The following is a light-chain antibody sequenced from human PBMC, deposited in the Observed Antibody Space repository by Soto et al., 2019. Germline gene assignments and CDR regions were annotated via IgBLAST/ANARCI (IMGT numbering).Light chain of an antibody. Sequence: EIVLTQSPATLSVSPGERATLSCRASQSVGNNFAWYQQKPGQAPRLLIFATSTRATAVPARFSGSGSGTEFTLTISSLQSEDFAVYYCQQYGDLPLTFGGGAKVEIE. J-gene: IGKJ4*01. CDR2: ATS. CDR1: QSVGNN. V-gene: IGKV3-15*01. CDR3: QQYGDLPLT.